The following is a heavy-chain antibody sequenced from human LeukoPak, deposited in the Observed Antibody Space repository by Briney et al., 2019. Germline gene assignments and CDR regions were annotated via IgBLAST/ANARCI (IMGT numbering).Heavy chain of an antibody. D-gene: IGHD2-15*01. V-gene: IGHV3-21*01. CDR2: ISSSSSYI. Sequence: GGSLRLSCEASGFTFSSYSMNWVRQAPGKGLEWVSSISSSSSYIYYADSVKGRFTISRDNAKNSLYLQMNSLRAEDTAVYYCARSYSNPDAFDIWGQGTMVTVSS. CDR1: GFTFSSYS. J-gene: IGHJ3*02. CDR3: ARSYSNPDAFDI.